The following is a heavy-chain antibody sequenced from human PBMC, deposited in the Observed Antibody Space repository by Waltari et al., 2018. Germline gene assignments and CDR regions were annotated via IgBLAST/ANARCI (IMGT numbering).Heavy chain of an antibody. CDR3: ARHQVGGRDFEY. D-gene: IGHD1-26*01. CDR2: IYHSERT. V-gene: IGHV4-38-2*01. Sequence: VWGRQPQGEGLDWMGTIYHSERTYYKPCLKSRITISQDTSKNQFSRKLNAVTAADTAVYYCARHQVGGRDFEYWGQGTLVTVSS. J-gene: IGHJ4*02.